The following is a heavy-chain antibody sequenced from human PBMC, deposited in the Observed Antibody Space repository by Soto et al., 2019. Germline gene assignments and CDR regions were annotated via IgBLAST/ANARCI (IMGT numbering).Heavy chain of an antibody. CDR2: IIPIFGTA. J-gene: IGHJ4*02. CDR3: SSGARGFYDYVWGSYRYQGVDY. V-gene: IGHV1-69*01. Sequence: QVQLVQSGAEVKKPGSSVKVSCKASGGTFSSYAISWVRQAPGQGLEWMGGIIPIFGTANYAQNFQGRVTITADESTSTAYMELSSLRSEDTAVYYCSSGARGFYDYVWGSYRYQGVDYWGQGTLVTVSS. CDR1: GGTFSSYA. D-gene: IGHD3-16*02.